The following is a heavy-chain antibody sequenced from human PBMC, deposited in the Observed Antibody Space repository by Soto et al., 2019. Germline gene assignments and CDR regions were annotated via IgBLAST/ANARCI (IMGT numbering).Heavy chain of an antibody. V-gene: IGHV4-4*02. D-gene: IGHD1-26*01. CDR3: ARDKGLVGEMATVGIYGMDV. CDR2: IYHSGST. Sequence: QVQLQESGPGLVKPSGTLSLTCAVSGGSISSTYWWNWVRQPPGKGLEWIGEIYHSGSTSFNPSLKSRVTMSVDKSKNQFSLKLTSVAAADTAVYYCARDKGLVGEMATVGIYGMDVWGQGTTVTVSS. CDR1: GGSISSTYW. J-gene: IGHJ6*02.